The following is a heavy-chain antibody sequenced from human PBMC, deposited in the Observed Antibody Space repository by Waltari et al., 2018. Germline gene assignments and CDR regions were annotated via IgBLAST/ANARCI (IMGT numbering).Heavy chain of an antibody. CDR2: INHSGST. Sequence: QVQLQQWGAGLLKPSETLSLTCAVYGGSFSGYYWSWIRQPPGKGLEWIGEINHSGSTNYNPSLKSRVTISVDTSKNQFSLKLSSVTAADTAVYYCARQGIFGVVIMTRYYGMDVWGQGTTVTVSS. CDR3: ARQGIFGVVIMTRYYGMDV. D-gene: IGHD3-3*01. V-gene: IGHV4-34*01. CDR1: GGSFSGYY. J-gene: IGHJ6*02.